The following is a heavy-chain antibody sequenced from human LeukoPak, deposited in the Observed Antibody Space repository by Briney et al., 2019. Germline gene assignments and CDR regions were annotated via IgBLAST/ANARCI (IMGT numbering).Heavy chain of an antibody. CDR1: GYTFTSYG. CDR3: ARDVYCSSTSCYFPYYYYMDV. D-gene: IGHD2-2*01. CDR2: ISAYNGNT. V-gene: IGHV1-18*01. J-gene: IGHJ6*03. Sequence: ASVKVSCKASGYTFTSYGISWVRQAPGQGLEWMGWISAYNGNTNYAQKLQGRVTMTTDTSTSTAYMELRSLRSDDTAVYYCARDVYCSSTSCYFPYYYYMDVWGKGTTVTVSS.